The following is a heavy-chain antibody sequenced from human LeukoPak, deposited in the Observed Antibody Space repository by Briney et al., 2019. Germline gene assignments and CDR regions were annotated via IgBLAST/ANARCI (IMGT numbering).Heavy chain of an antibody. V-gene: IGHV1-8*01. D-gene: IGHD6-19*01. J-gene: IGHJ4*02. CDR2: MNPNSGNT. Sequence: ASVKVSCKASGYTFTSYDINWVRQAPGQGLEWMGWMNPNSGNTGYAQKFQGRVTMTRNTSISTAYMELSSLRSEDIAVYYCASLIAVAGTRDYWGQGTLVTVSS. CDR1: GYTFTSYD. CDR3: ASLIAVAGTRDY.